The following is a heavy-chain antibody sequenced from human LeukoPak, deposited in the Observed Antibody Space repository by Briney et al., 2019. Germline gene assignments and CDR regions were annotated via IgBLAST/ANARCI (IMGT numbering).Heavy chain of an antibody. CDR2: IYYSGST. CDR3: ARAVAGSLYSSSQGSFDY. Sequence: LETLSLTCTVSGGSISSYYWSWIRQPPGKGLEWIGYIYYSGSTNYNPSLKSRVTISVDTSKNQFSLKLSSVTAADTAVYYCARAVAGSLYSSSQGSFDYWGQGTLVTVSS. D-gene: IGHD6-6*01. V-gene: IGHV4-59*01. J-gene: IGHJ4*02. CDR1: GGSISSYY.